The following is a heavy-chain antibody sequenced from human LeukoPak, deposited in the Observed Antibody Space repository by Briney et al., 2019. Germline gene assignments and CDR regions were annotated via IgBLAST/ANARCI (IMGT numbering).Heavy chain of an antibody. D-gene: IGHD2-8*01. CDR3: ARGDGVGRTNGGYYFAY. CDR1: GFTVSSNY. Sequence: GGSLRLSCAASGFTVSSNYMSWVRQAPGKGLEWVANIKQDGSEKYYVDSVKGRFTISRDNAKNSLYLQTNSLRAEDTAMYYCARGDGVGRTNGGYYFAYXXXGTLVTVSS. CDR2: IKQDGSEK. V-gene: IGHV3-7*01. J-gene: IGHJ4*01.